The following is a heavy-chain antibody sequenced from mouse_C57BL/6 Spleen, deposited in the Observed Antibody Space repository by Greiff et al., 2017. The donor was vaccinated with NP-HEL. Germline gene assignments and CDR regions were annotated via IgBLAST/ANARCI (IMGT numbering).Heavy chain of an antibody. V-gene: IGHV1-74*01. CDR1: GYTFTSYW. D-gene: IGHD3-2*01. CDR2: IHPSDSDT. Sequence: QVQLKQPGAELVKPGASVKVSCKASGYTFTSYWMHWVKQRPGQGLEWIGRIHPSDSDTNYNQKFKGKATLTVDKSSSTAYMQLSSLTSEDSAVYYCAISRQLLYWYFDVWGTGTTVTVSS. J-gene: IGHJ1*03. CDR3: AISRQLLYWYFDV.